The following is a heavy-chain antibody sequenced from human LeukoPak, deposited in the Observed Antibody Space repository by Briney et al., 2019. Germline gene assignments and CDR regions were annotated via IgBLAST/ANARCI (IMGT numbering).Heavy chain of an antibody. Sequence: PSETLSLTCTVSGGSISSSSYYWGWIRQPPGKGLEWIGSIYYSGSTYYNPSLRSRVTISLDTSKNQFSLKVTSVTAADTAVYYCARSGTYQYSSTSDYWGQGTLVTVSS. V-gene: IGHV4-39*07. CDR1: GGSISSSSYY. J-gene: IGHJ4*02. CDR3: ARSGTYQYSSTSDY. D-gene: IGHD2-2*01. CDR2: IYYSGST.